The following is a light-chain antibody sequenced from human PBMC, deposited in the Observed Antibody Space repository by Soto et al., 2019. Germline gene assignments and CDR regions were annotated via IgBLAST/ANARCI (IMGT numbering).Light chain of an antibody. CDR2: SNN. V-gene: IGLV1-44*01. CDR3: AAWDDSLNGFYV. CDR1: SSNIGSNT. Sequence: QSVLTQPPSASGTPGQRVTISCSGSSSNIGSNTVNWYQQLPGTASKLLIYSNNQRPSGVPDCFSGSKSGTSASLAISGLQSEDEADYYCAAWDDSLNGFYVFGTGTKVTVL. J-gene: IGLJ1*01.